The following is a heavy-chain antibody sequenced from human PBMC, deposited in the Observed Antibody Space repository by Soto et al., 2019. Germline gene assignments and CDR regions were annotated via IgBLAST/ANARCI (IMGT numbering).Heavy chain of an antibody. J-gene: IGHJ6*02. CDR2: ISWNSGSI. CDR3: AKDVRYYYYYGMDV. Sequence: HPGGSLRLSCAASGFTFDDYAMHWVRQAPGKGLEWVSGISWNSGSIGYADSVKGRFTISRDNAKNSLYLQMNSLRAEDTALYYCAKDVRYYYYYGMDVWGQGTTVTVSS. CDR1: GFTFDDYA. V-gene: IGHV3-9*01.